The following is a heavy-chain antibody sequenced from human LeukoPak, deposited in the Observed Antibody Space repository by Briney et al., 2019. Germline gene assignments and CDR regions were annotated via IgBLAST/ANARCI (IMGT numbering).Heavy chain of an antibody. Sequence: ASVKVSCKASGYTFTSYAMNWVRQAPGQGLEWMGWISAYNGNTNYAQKLQGRVTMTRNTSISTAYMELSSLRSEDTAVYYCARAGFGELFSYWGQGTLVTVSS. V-gene: IGHV1-8*02. CDR1: GYTFTSYA. CDR3: ARAGFGELFSY. J-gene: IGHJ4*02. CDR2: ISAYNGNT. D-gene: IGHD3-10*01.